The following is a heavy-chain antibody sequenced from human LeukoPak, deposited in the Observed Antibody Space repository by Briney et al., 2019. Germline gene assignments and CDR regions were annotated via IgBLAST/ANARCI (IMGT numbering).Heavy chain of an antibody. V-gene: IGHV3-23*01. CDR1: EFTFSNYA. CDR3: ASSPLAARPKLDY. D-gene: IGHD6-6*01. Sequence: GGSLRLSCAASEFTFSNYAMNWVRQAPGKRPEWVSGISSGGGSIYYADSVKGRFTISRDNSKNTLYLRMNSLRAEDTAVYYCASSPLAARPKLDYWGQGTLVTVSS. CDR2: ISSGGGSI. J-gene: IGHJ4*02.